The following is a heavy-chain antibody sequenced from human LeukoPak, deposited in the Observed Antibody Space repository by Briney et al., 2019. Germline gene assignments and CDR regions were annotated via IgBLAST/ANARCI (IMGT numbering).Heavy chain of an antibody. CDR2: MKQDGSEK. CDR1: GINFRGYW. V-gene: IGHV3-7*01. D-gene: IGHD5-12*01. J-gene: IGHJ4*02. Sequence: GGSLRLSCAVSGINFRGYWMAWVRQAPGKGLEWVANMKQDGSEKYYVDSVKGRFTIFRDNAKNSLYLEMNSLRVEDTAVYYCARDLGHTGYDLYDYWGQGTLVTVSS. CDR3: ARDLGHTGYDLYDY.